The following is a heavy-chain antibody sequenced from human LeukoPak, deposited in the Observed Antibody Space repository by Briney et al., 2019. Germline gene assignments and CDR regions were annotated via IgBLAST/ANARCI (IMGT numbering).Heavy chain of an antibody. V-gene: IGHV4-34*01. CDR1: GGSFSGYY. Sequence: SETLSLTCAVYGGSFSGYYWSWIRQPPGKGLEWIGEINHSGSTNYNPSLKSRVTISVDTSKNQFSLKLSSVTAAYTAVYYCARRRDGYKRSWYFDLWGRGTLVTVSS. D-gene: IGHD5-24*01. CDR2: INHSGST. J-gene: IGHJ2*01. CDR3: ARRRDGYKRSWYFDL.